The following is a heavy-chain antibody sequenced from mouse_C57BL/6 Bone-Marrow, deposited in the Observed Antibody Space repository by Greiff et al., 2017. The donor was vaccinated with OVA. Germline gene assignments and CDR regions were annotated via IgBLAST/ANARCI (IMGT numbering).Heavy chain of an antibody. V-gene: IGHV1-20*01. D-gene: IGHD2-10*02. CDR2: INPYNGDT. CDR3: AIVWYAFAY. Sequence: VKPGDSVKISCKASGYSFTGYFMNWVMQSHGKSLEWIGRINPYNGDTFYNQKFKGKATLTVDKSSSTAHMELRSLTSEDSAVYYCAIVWYAFAYWGQGTLVTVSA. CDR1: GYSFTGYF. J-gene: IGHJ3*01.